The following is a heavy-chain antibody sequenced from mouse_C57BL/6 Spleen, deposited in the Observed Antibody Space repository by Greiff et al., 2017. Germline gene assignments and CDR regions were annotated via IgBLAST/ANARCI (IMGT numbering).Heavy chain of an antibody. CDR1: GYTFTDYE. CDR3: TTLNWDRDYFDY. CDR2: IDPETGGT. Sequence: VQLVESGAELVRPGASVTLSCKASGYTFTDYEMHWVKQTPVHGLEWIGAIDPETGGTAYNQKFKGKAILTADKSSSTAYMELRSLTSEDSAVYYCTTLNWDRDYFDYWGQGTTLTVSS. D-gene: IGHD4-1*01. J-gene: IGHJ2*01. V-gene: IGHV1-15*01.